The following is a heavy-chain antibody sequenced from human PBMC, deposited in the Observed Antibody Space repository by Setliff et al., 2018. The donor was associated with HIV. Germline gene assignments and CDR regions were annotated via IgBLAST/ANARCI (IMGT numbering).Heavy chain of an antibody. CDR1: GFTFRHYS. Sequence: PGGSLRLSCAASGFTFRHYSMNWVRQAPGKGLEWFSSITNRSDTLYADSVKGRFTISRDNSKNTLYLQMNSLRAEDTAVHYCAKGLRGDSSGYYAYWGQGTLVTVSS. J-gene: IGHJ4*02. V-gene: IGHV3-21*01. D-gene: IGHD3-22*01. CDR3: AKGLRGDSSGYYAY. CDR2: ITNRSDT.